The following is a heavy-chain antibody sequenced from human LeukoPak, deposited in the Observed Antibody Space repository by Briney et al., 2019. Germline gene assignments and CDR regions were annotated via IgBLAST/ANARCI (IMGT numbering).Heavy chain of an antibody. CDR3: AKGVVVVAASYYYMDV. J-gene: IGHJ6*03. V-gene: IGHV3-23*01. D-gene: IGHD2-15*01. CDR1: GFTFTGYA. CDR2: TTGSGGSS. Sequence: PGGSLRLSCAASGFTFTGYAMTWVRQARGKGLEWVSTTTGSGGSSYYADSVMGRFTISRDNSKNTLFLQMNGLRAEDTAVYYCAKGVVVVAASYYYMDVWGKGTTVTVSS.